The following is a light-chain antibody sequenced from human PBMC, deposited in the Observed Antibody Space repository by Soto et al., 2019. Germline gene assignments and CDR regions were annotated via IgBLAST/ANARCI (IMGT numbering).Light chain of an antibody. CDR2: EAI. J-gene: IGLJ2*01. Sequence: QSALAQPASVSGSPGQSITISCTGSSSDVGTYNYVSWYQQHPGKAPKLMLFEAINRPSGISNRFSGSKSGNTASLTISGLQSEDEAVYYCSSYTNGNTAVVFGGGTKLTVL. CDR3: SSYTNGNTAVV. CDR1: SSDVGTYNY. V-gene: IGLV2-14*01.